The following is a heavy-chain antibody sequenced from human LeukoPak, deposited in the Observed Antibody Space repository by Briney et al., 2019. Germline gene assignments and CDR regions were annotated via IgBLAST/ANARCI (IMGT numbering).Heavy chain of an antibody. D-gene: IGHD6-13*01. CDR2: IKEDGSEK. J-gene: IGHJ6*03. Sequence: PGGSLRLSCAASKFTFRIYWMTWVRQAPGKGLEWVANIKEDGSEKYYVDSVMGRFTISRDNAKNSLYLQMNSLRAEDTAVYYCARENSRSSWYLPRPYSYYYMDVWGKGATVTVSS. V-gene: IGHV3-7*01. CDR3: ARENSRSSWYLPRPYSYYYMDV. CDR1: KFTFRIYW.